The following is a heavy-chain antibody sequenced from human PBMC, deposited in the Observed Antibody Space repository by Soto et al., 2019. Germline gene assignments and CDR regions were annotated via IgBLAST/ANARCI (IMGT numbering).Heavy chain of an antibody. V-gene: IGHV3-7*01. D-gene: IGHD6-19*01. CDR2: IKQDGSGK. J-gene: IGHJ4*02. Sequence: EVQLVESGGGLVQPGGSLRLSCAASGFTFSTFWMSWVREAPGQGLEWVANIKQDGSGKYYVDSVQGRFTISRDNAKNSVYLQMNNLRAEDTAVYYCAGVRGWLETDWGQGTLVTVSS. CDR1: GFTFSTFW. CDR3: AGVRGWLETD.